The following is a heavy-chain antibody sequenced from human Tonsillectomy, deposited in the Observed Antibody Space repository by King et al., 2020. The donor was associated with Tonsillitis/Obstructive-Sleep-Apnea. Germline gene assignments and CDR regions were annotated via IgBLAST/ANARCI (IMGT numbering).Heavy chain of an antibody. CDR3: TRTHFILEWVLYYFDY. D-gene: IGHD3-3*01. Sequence: QLVQSGGGLVQPGRSLRLSCTASGFTFGDYTLSWVRQAPGKGLEWVGFIRSKAYGGATEYAASMNGRFTISRDDSKSIAYLQMNSLKTEDTAVYYCTRTHFILEWVLYYFDYWGQGTPVTVSS. CDR1: GFTFGDYT. CDR2: IRSKAYGGAT. V-gene: IGHV3-49*04. J-gene: IGHJ4*02.